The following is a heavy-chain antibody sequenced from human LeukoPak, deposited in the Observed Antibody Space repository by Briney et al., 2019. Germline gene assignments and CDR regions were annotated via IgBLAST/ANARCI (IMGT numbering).Heavy chain of an antibody. D-gene: IGHD3-22*01. V-gene: IGHV4-59*01. Sequence: SETLSLTCTVSGGSISSYYWSWIRQPPGKGLEWIGFIFYSGTTNYNPSLKSRVTISVGTSKNQFSLKLSSVTAADTAVYYCARGGWNKFDYWGQGTLVTVSS. CDR3: ARGGWNKFDY. J-gene: IGHJ4*02. CDR1: GGSISSYY. CDR2: IFYSGTT.